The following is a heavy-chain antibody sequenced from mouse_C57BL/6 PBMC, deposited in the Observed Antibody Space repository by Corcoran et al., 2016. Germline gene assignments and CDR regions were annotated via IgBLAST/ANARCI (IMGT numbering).Heavy chain of an antibody. CDR3: TPIITTVVDWYFDV. J-gene: IGHJ1*03. CDR1: GFNIKDYY. V-gene: IGHV14-1*01. D-gene: IGHD1-1*01. CDR2: IDPEDGDT. Sequence: EVQLQQSGAELVRPGASVKLSCTASGFNIKDYYMHWVKQRPEQGLERIGRIDPEDGDTEYAPKFQGKATMTADTSSNTAYLQLSSLTSEDTAVYYCTPIITTVVDWYFDVWGTGTTVTVSS.